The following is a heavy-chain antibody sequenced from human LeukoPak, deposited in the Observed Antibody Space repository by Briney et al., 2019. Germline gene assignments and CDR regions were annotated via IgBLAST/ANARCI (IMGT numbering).Heavy chain of an antibody. D-gene: IGHD5-18*01. CDR1: GFTFSSYA. CDR2: ISGSGGST. V-gene: IGHV3-23*01. Sequence: PGGSLRLSCAASGFTFSSYAMSWVRQAPGKGLEWVSAISGSGGSTYYADSVKGRFTISRDNSKNTLYLQMNSLRAEDTAVYYCAKGVAIQLWLGYFDYWGQGTLVTVSS. CDR3: AKGVAIQLWLGYFDY. J-gene: IGHJ4*02.